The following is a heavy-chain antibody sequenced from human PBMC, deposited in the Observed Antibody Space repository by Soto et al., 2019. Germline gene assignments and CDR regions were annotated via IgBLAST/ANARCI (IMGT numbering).Heavy chain of an antibody. CDR3: ARRVIGSSRAFDI. V-gene: IGHV3-23*01. Sequence: VGSLRLSCAASGFAFSSHPMSCFRQAPEKVLEWVAGISDGGDLTYNADSVRGRFTISRDNSRNTLYLQMNSLRAEDTAVYYCARRVIGSSRAFDIWGQGTMVTVSS. CDR2: ISDGGDLT. D-gene: IGHD3-10*01. J-gene: IGHJ3*02. CDR1: GFAFSSHP.